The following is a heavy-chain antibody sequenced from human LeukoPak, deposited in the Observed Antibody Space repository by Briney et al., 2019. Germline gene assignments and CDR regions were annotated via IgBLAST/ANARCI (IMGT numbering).Heavy chain of an antibody. D-gene: IGHD2-2*02. CDR1: GYTFTSYG. CDR3: AREGLGCSSTSCYTSSDY. Sequence: ASVKVSCKASGYTFTSYGISWVRQAPGQGLEWMGWISAYNGNTNYAQKLQGRVTMTTDTSTSTAYMELRSLRSDDTAVYYCAREGLGCSSTSCYTSSDYWGQGTLVTVSS. V-gene: IGHV1-18*01. J-gene: IGHJ4*02. CDR2: ISAYNGNT.